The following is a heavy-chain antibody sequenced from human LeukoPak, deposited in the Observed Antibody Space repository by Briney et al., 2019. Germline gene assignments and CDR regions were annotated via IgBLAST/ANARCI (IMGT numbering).Heavy chain of an antibody. D-gene: IGHD2-8*01. V-gene: IGHV4-34*01. CDR2: INHSGST. J-gene: IGHJ6*02. Sequence: SETLSLTCAVYGGSFSGYYWSWIRQPPGRGLEWIGEINHSGSTNYNPSLKSRVTISVDTSKNQFSLKLSSVTAADTAVYYCARYCTNGVCLYYYGMDVWGQGTTVTVSS. CDR1: GGSFSGYY. CDR3: ARYCTNGVCLYYYGMDV.